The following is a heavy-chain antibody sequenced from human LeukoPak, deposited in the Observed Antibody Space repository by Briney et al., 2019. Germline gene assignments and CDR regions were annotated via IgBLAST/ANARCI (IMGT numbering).Heavy chain of an antibody. CDR2: ISSSGSTI. J-gene: IGHJ4*02. CDR3: ARAPIRSRNFDY. CDR1: GFTFSSYE. Sequence: GGSLRLPCAASGFTFSSYEMNWVRQAPGKGLEWVSYISSSGSTIYYADSVKGRFTISRDNAKNSLYLQMNSLRAEDTAVYYCARAPIRSRNFDYWGQETLVTVSS. D-gene: IGHD1-14*01. V-gene: IGHV3-48*03.